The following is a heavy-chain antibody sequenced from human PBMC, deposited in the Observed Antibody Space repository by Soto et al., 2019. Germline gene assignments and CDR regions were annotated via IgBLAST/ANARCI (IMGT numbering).Heavy chain of an antibody. CDR1: GYTFTSYA. CDR2: INAGNGNT. Sequence: ASVKVPCKASGYTFTSYAMHWVRQAPGQRLEWMGWINAGNGNTKYSQKFQGRVTITRDTSASTAYMELSSLRSEDTAVYYCASPFRPRMVRGADYYYYGMDVWGQGTTVTVSS. D-gene: IGHD3-10*01. V-gene: IGHV1-3*01. J-gene: IGHJ6*02. CDR3: ASPFRPRMVRGADYYYYGMDV.